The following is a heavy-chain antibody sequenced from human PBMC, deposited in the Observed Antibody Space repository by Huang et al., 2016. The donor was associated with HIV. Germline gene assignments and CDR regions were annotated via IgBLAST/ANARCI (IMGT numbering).Heavy chain of an antibody. CDR2: IIPIFGTP. CDR3: ARDRKYDNAWYWFDP. D-gene: IGHD1-1*01. CDR1: GGTFSSYA. V-gene: IGHV1-69*01. J-gene: IGHJ5*02. Sequence: QVQLVQSGAEVKKPGSSVRVSCEASGGTFSSYAINWVRQAPGQGLEWMGGIIPIFGTPNYAQKFQGRVTSTADESTSTAYMELSSLRSDDTAVYYCARDRKYDNAWYWFDPWGQGTLVTVSS.